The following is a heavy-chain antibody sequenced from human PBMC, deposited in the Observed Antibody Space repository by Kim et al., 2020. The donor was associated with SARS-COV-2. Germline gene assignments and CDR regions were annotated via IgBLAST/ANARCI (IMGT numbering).Heavy chain of an antibody. Sequence: PSLTMRFTISVDTSKNQFSLKLSSVTAADTAVYYCARDSRSLRNSDAFDIWGQGTMVTVSS. V-gene: IGHV4-31*02. CDR3: ARDSRSLRNSDAFDI. J-gene: IGHJ3*02. D-gene: IGHD4-17*01.